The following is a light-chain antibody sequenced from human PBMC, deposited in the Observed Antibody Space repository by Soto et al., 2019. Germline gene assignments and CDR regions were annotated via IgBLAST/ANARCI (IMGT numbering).Light chain of an antibody. V-gene: IGKV3-15*01. CDR1: QTVRDN. J-gene: IGKJ2*01. CDR2: GAS. CDR3: HQSNNWPYT. Sequence: EIVMTHSPATLSVSPGDRATLSCRASQTVRDNLAWYQQKPGQAPRLLIYGASTRATGIPSRFSGSGSGTGFTLTSDSLHSYDCALYFCHQSNNWPYTFGQGTKLEIK.